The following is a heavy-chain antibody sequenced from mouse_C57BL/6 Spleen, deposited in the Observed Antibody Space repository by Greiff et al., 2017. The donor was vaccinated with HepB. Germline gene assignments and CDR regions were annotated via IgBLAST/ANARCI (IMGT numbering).Heavy chain of an antibody. Sequence: DVQLQESGPELVKPGASVKISCKASGYSFTGYYMNWVKQSPEKSLEWIGEINPSTGGTTYNQKFKAKATLTVDKSSSTAYMQLKSLTSEDSAVYYCARTTEGFAYWGQGTLVTVSA. V-gene: IGHV1-42*01. CDR3: ARTTEGFAY. D-gene: IGHD6-1*01. CDR2: INPSTGGT. CDR1: GYSFTGYY. J-gene: IGHJ3*01.